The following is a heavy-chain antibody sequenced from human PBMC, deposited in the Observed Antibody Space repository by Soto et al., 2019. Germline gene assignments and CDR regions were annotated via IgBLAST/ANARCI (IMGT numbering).Heavy chain of an antibody. D-gene: IGHD3-10*01. CDR3: ARLGTDRYGSGLTNWFDP. J-gene: IGHJ5*02. Sequence: ASVKVSCKASGYTFTSYGISWVRQAPGQGLEWMGWISAYNGNTNYAQKLQGRVTMTTDTSTSTAYMELRSLRSDDTAVYYCARLGTDRYGSGLTNWFDPWGQVTLVTVSS. CDR2: ISAYNGNT. CDR1: GYTFTSYG. V-gene: IGHV1-18*04.